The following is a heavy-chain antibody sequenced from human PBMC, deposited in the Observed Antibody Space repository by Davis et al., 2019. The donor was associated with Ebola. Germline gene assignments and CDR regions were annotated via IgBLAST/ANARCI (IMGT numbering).Heavy chain of an antibody. CDR1: RFTFSSYS. Sequence: GGSLRLSCAASRFTFSSYSMNWVRQAPGKGLEWVGRIKSKTDGGTTDYAAPVKGRFTISRDDSKDTLYLQMNSLKTEDTAVYYCTTLTLLGYCSSTSCYEGYWGQGTLVTVSS. J-gene: IGHJ4*02. CDR2: IKSKTDGGTT. D-gene: IGHD2-2*01. CDR3: TTLTLLGYCSSTSCYEGY. V-gene: IGHV3-15*01.